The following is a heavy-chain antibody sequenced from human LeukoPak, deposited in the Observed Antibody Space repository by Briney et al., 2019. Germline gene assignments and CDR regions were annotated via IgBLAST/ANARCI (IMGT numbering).Heavy chain of an antibody. Sequence: GGSLRLSCAASGFTFSNYWMHWVRQAPGKGLVWVSRINTDGSSTDYADSVKGRFTISRDNAKNTLYLQMNRLRAEHTAVYYFASDLDGYRSGNGAWGQGTLVTVSS. J-gene: IGHJ5*02. CDR3: ASDLDGYRSGNGA. D-gene: IGHD5-12*01. CDR1: GFTFSNYW. V-gene: IGHV3-74*01. CDR2: INTDGSST.